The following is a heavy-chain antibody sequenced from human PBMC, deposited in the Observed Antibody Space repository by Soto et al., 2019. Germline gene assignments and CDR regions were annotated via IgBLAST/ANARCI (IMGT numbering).Heavy chain of an antibody. V-gene: IGHV4-30-2*01. CDR3: ARMNYYDSSGYSRAFDY. CDR2: IYHSGST. CDR1: GGSISSGGYS. D-gene: IGHD3-22*01. Sequence: PSETLSLTCAVSGGSISSGGYSWSWIRQPPGKGLEWIGYIYHSGSTYYNPSLKSRVTISVDRSKNQFSLKLSSVTAADTAVYYCARMNYYDSSGYSRAFDYWGQGTLVTVSS. J-gene: IGHJ4*02.